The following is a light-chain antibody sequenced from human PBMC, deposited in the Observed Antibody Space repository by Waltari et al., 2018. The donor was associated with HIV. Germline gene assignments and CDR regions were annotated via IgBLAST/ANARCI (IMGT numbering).Light chain of an antibody. Sequence: QSALTQPASVSGSPGQSITISCTGTSSDVGGYNYVSWYQQHPGKAPKLMIYDVSNRPSGVSNRFSGSKSGNTASLTISGLQAEDEADYYCCSFADTNTWVFGGGTKLTVL. CDR2: DVS. J-gene: IGLJ3*02. CDR1: SSDVGGYNY. V-gene: IGLV2-14*01. CDR3: CSFADTNTWV.